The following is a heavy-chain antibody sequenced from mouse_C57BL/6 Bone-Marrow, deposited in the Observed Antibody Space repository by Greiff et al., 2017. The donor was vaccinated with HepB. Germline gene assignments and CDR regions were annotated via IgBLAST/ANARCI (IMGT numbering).Heavy chain of an antibody. J-gene: IGHJ2*01. CDR2: INPNNGGT. CDR1: GYTFTDYN. D-gene: IGHD1-1*01. Sequence: EVQLQQSGPELVKPGASVKIPCKASGYTFTDYNMDWVKQSHGKSLEWIGDINPNNGGTIYNQKFKGKATLTVDKSSSTAYMELRSLTSEDTAVYYCARSPDYYGRSGFLLGYWGQGTTLTVSS. CDR3: ARSPDYYGRSGFLLGY. V-gene: IGHV1-18*01.